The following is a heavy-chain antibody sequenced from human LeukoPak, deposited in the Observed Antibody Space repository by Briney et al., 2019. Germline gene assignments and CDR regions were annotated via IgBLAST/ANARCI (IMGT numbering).Heavy chain of an antibody. D-gene: IGHD2-21*01. CDR2: IYYSGST. V-gene: IGHV4-59*01. CDR3: AYIAGLRFDY. CDR1: GVSISSYY. J-gene: IGHJ4*02. Sequence: SEALSLTCTVSGVSISSYYWSWIRQPPGKGLEWIGYIYYSGSTNHNLSLKSRVTMSIDTSKSQFSLKLDSVTTADTAVYYCAYIAGLRFDYWGQGVLVTVSS.